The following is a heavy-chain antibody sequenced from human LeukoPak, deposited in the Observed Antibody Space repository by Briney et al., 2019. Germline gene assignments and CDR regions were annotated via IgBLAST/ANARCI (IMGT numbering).Heavy chain of an antibody. Sequence: SETLSLTCTVSGGSISSSSYYWGWIRQPPGKGLEWIGSIYYSGSTYYNPSLKSRVTISVDTSKNQFSLKLSSVTAADTAVYYCARHRTDTIFGVVISSGRGNYGMDVWGQGTTVTVSS. D-gene: IGHD3-3*01. CDR3: ARHRTDTIFGVVISSGRGNYGMDV. J-gene: IGHJ6*02. CDR1: GGSISSSSYY. V-gene: IGHV4-39*01. CDR2: IYYSGST.